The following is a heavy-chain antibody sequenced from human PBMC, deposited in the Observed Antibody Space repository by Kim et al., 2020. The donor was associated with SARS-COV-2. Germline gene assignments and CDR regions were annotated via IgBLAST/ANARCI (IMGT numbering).Heavy chain of an antibody. Sequence: GGSLRLSCAASGFTFSSYGMHWVRQAPGKGLECVAVIWYDGSNKYYADSVKGRFTISRDNSKNTLYLQMNSLRAEDTAVYYCARERDYGMDVWGQGTTVT. J-gene: IGHJ6*02. CDR2: IWYDGSNK. CDR3: ARERDYGMDV. CDR1: GFTFSSYG. V-gene: IGHV3-33*01.